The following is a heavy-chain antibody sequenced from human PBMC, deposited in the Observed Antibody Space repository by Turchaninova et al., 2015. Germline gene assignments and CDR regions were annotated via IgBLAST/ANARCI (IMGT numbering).Heavy chain of an antibody. V-gene: IGHV4-34*01. Sequence: QVQLQQWGAGLLKPSETLSLTCAVYGGSFSGYYWSWIRQPPEKGLEWIGEINHRRNTNYNPSLKSQVTILVDTSKYQVSLKRSSVTAADTAVYYCARGSSDDSGSYYNGYDYWGQGTLVTVSS. D-gene: IGHD3-10*01. CDR2: INHRRNT. CDR1: GGSFSGYY. J-gene: IGHJ4*02. CDR3: ARGSSDDSGSYYNGYDY.